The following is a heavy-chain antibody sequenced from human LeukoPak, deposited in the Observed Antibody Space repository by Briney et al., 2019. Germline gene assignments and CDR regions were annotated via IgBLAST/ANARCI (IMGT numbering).Heavy chain of an antibody. CDR2: ISSSNNYI. Sequence: GGSLRLSCAASGFTFSSYSMNWVRQAPGKGLEWVSSISSSNNYIYYADSVEGRFTISRENAKNSLYLQMNSLRAEDTAVYYCARVGELAPIDYWGQGILVTVSS. V-gene: IGHV3-21*01. CDR1: GFTFSSYS. J-gene: IGHJ4*02. CDR3: ARVGELAPIDY. D-gene: IGHD6-13*01.